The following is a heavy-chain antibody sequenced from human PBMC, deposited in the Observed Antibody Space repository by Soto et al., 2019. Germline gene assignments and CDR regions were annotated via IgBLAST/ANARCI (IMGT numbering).Heavy chain of an antibody. CDR2: IWNDGSNK. J-gene: IGHJ6*02. D-gene: IGHD5-12*01. Sequence: QVQLVESGGGVVQLGRSLRLSCAASGFTFRDHAMHWVRQAPGKGREWLAIIWNDGSNKFYAGSVQGRFTISRDNSKNTVYLQMNTLSAEDTAVYYCARALFPDVDIYAMDVWGQGTTVTVSS. V-gene: IGHV3-33*01. CDR1: GFTFRDHA. CDR3: ARALFPDVDIYAMDV.